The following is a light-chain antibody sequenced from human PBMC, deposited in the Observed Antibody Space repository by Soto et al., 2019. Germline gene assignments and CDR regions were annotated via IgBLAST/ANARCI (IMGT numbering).Light chain of an antibody. Sequence: DIQMTQSPSSLYASVGDIVTITCQASQDINNYLNWYQQKPGKAPKLLIFDAFKLDTGVPSRFSGGGSGTDFTFTITSLQPEDIATYFCQQYDSLPPTFGGGTKVEI. J-gene: IGKJ4*01. CDR2: DAF. CDR1: QDINNY. CDR3: QQYDSLPPT. V-gene: IGKV1-33*01.